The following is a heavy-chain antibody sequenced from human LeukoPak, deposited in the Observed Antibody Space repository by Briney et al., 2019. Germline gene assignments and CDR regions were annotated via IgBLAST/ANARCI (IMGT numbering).Heavy chain of an antibody. CDR1: GGSSSSYY. V-gene: IGHV4-59*01. J-gene: IGHJ6*02. Sequence: SETLSLTCTVSGGSSSSYYWSWIRQPPGKGLEWIGYIYYSGSTNYNPSLQSRVTISVDTSKNQFSLKLSSVTAADTAVYYCARDLRDGSLGYYYYGVDVWGQGTTVTVSS. CDR2: IYYSGST. D-gene: IGHD5-24*01. CDR3: ARDLRDGSLGYYYYGVDV.